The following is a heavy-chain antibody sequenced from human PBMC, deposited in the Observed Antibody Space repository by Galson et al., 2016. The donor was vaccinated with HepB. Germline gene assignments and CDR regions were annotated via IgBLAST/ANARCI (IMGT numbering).Heavy chain of an antibody. CDR3: ARSGNEWSVDY. D-gene: IGHD3-3*01. CDR1: GYTFTTYG. V-gene: IGHV1-3*01. CDR2: YNAGNGDP. J-gene: IGHJ4*02. Sequence: SVKASCKASGYTFTTYGIQWVRQAPGQRLEWIGWYNAGNGDPRYSQNFQGRVTFTRDTSASTAYMELSSLRSEDTAVYFCARSGNEWSVDYWGQGTLVSVSS.